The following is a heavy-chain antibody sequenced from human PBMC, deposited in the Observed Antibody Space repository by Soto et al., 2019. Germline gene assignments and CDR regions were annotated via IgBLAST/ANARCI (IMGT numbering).Heavy chain of an antibody. D-gene: IGHD3-22*01. Sequence: QITLKESGPTLVKPTQTLTLTCTFSGFSLSTGGVGVGWIRQPPGKALEWLALIYWDDDKRYSPSLRSRVTITKDTPTHQVVLTMTNMDPVDTAPYYCAHRTYYYDSSCSFLGGDYFDYWGQGTLVTVSS. CDR2: IYWDDDK. CDR1: GFSLSTGGVG. J-gene: IGHJ4*02. V-gene: IGHV2-5*02. CDR3: AHRTYYYDSSCSFLGGDYFDY.